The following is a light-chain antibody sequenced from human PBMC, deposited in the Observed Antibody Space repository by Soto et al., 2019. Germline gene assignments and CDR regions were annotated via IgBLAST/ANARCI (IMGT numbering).Light chain of an antibody. CDR2: WAS. CDR3: QQYYSTPYT. J-gene: IGKJ2*01. V-gene: IGKV4-1*01. Sequence: DFVMTQSPDSLAVSLGERATINCKSTQSVLYSSNNKNHLAWYQQKPGQPPRLLIYWASTRESGVPDRFSGSGSGTDFTLAISSLQAEDVAVYYCQQYYSTPYTFGQGTTLEIK. CDR1: QSVLYSSNNKNH.